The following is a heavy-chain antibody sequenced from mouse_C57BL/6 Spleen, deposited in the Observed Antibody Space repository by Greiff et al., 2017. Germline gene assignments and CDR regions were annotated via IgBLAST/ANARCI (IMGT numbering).Heavy chain of an antibody. CDR2: IDPETGGT. J-gene: IGHJ4*01. D-gene: IGHD1-1*01. CDR1: GYTFTDYE. V-gene: IGHV1-15*01. Sequence: VQLQQSGAELVRPGASVTLSCKASGYTFTDYEMHWVKQTPVHGLEWIGAIDPETGGTAYNQKFKVKAILTADKSSSTAYMELRSLTSEDSAVYYCTRYYYGSSPYAMDYWGQGTSVTVSS. CDR3: TRYYYGSSPYAMDY.